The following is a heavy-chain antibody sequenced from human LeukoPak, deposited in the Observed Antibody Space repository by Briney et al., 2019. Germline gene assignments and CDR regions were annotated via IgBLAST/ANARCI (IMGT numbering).Heavy chain of an antibody. V-gene: IGHV1-2*02. CDR2: INPNSGGT. D-gene: IGHD3-22*01. CDR1: GYTFTGYY. CDR3: ARGPQYYYDSSGYSDY. J-gene: IGHJ4*02. Sequence: ASVKVSCKASGYTFTGYYMHWVRQAPGQGLEWMGWINPNSGGTNYAQKFQGRDTMTRDTSISTAYMELSRLRSDDTAVYYCARGPQYYYDSSGYSDYWGQGTLVTVSS.